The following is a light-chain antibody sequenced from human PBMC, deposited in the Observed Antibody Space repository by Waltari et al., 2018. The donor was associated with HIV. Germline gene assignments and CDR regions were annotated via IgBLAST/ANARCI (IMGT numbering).Light chain of an antibody. CDR3: QQYNNWPLT. V-gene: IGKV3D-15*01. CDR1: QSVSSN. Sequence: EIVMTQSPATLSVSPGERATLSCRANQSVSSNLAWNQQKPGQAPRLLIYGASTRDTGIPARISGSGYGTEFTLTIRSLQSEDFAVYYCQQYNNWPLTFGGGTKVEIK. J-gene: IGKJ4*01. CDR2: GAS.